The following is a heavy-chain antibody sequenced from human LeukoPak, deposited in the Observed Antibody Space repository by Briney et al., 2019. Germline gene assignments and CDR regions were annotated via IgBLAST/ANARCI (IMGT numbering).Heavy chain of an antibody. CDR1: GYTFSVYC. D-gene: IGHD2-2*01. J-gene: IGHJ6*03. CDR2: MNPNSGNT. Sequence: ASVKVSCKASGYTFSVYCMHWVRQATGQGLEWMGWMNPNSGNTGYAQKFQGRVTMTRNTSISTAYMELSSLRSEDTAVYYCARARIGYCSSTSCYEMTYYYYMDVWGKGTTVTISS. CDR3: ARARIGYCSSTSCYEMTYYYYMDV. V-gene: IGHV1-8*02.